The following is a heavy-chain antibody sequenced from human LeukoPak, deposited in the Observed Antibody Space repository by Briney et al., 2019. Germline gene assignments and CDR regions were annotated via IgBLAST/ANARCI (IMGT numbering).Heavy chain of an antibody. D-gene: IGHD4-17*01. CDR2: ISTMSSTK. V-gene: IGHV3-48*02. CDR1: GFTFSSYD. J-gene: IGHJ4*02. CDR3: ARGKIGYYYGDYDGY. Sequence: GGSLRLSCAASGFTFSSYDMNWVRQAPGKGLEWVSYISTMSSTKYYADSVKGRFTISRDNAKNSLYLQMDSLRDEDTAVYYCARGKIGYYYGDYDGYWGQGTLVTVSS.